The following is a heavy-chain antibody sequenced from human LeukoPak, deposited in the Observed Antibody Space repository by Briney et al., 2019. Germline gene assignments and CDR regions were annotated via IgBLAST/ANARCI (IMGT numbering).Heavy chain of an antibody. CDR3: ARVSYYGSAGYSKYYFDN. CDR2: MYHSGST. CDR1: AGSITTGGHY. D-gene: IGHD3-22*01. J-gene: IGHJ4*02. Sequence: PSQTLSLTCTVSAGSITTGGHYWSWIRQHPGKGLEWIGYMYHSGSTYYNPSLRSRVTISVDTAKNQFSLKLTSVTAAGTAVYYCARVSYYGSAGYSKYYFDNWGQGTLVTVSS. V-gene: IGHV4-31*03.